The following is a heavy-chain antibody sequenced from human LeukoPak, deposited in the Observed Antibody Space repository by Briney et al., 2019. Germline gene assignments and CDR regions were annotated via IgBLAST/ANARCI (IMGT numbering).Heavy chain of an antibody. CDR1: GPAFSAYK. Sequence: GGSLRLSCAASGPAFSAYKMHWVRQAPRKGLVWVSRISTDGYTTDYADFVQGRFTAARDNTKNTWSLEMNSLRAEDTAVYYCVVGGSPGYWGQGTLVTVSS. J-gene: IGHJ4*02. V-gene: IGHV3-74*01. CDR2: ISTDGYTT. CDR3: VVGGSPGY. D-gene: IGHD2-15*01.